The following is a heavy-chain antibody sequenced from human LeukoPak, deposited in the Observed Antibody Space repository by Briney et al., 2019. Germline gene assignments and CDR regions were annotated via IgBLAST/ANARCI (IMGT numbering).Heavy chain of an antibody. CDR3: TTDTTTYNWNDDAFDI. Sequence: GGSLRLSCAASGFTFSNAWMSWVRQAPGKGLEWVGRIKSKTDGGTTDYAAPVKGRFTISRDDSKNMPYLQMNSLKTEDTAVYYCTTDTTTYNWNDDAFDIWGQGTMVTVSS. CDR2: IKSKTDGGTT. CDR1: GFTFSNAW. J-gene: IGHJ3*02. D-gene: IGHD1-1*01. V-gene: IGHV3-15*01.